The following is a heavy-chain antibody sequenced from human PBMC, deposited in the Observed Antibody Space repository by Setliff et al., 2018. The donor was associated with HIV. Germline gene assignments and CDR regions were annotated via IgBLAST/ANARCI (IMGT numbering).Heavy chain of an antibody. D-gene: IGHD6-19*01. V-gene: IGHV4-4*08. Sequence: SETLSLTCTVSGGSISSYYWSWIRQAPGKGLEWIGCIYSSGSAYYNPTLQRRVTISVDTPKNQVSLKLNSMTLADTAVYFCVRGPQWLVQKGRVYYFDYWGQGTLVTVSS. J-gene: IGHJ4*02. CDR3: VRGPQWLVQKGRVYYFDY. CDR1: GGSISSYY. CDR2: IYSSGSA.